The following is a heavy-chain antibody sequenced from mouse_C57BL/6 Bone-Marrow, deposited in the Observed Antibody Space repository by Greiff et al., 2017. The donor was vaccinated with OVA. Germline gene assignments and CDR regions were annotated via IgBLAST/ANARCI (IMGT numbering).Heavy chain of an antibody. V-gene: IGHV1-52*01. Sequence: QVQLQQPGAELVRPGSSVKLSCKASGYTFTSYWMHWVKQRPIQGLEWIGNIDPSDSETHYNQKFKDKATLTVDKSSSTAYMQLSSLTSDDSAVYYCARGIYYGNYPLAYWGQGTLVTVSA. CDR2: IDPSDSET. J-gene: IGHJ3*01. CDR3: ARGIYYGNYPLAY. CDR1: GYTFTSYW. D-gene: IGHD2-1*01.